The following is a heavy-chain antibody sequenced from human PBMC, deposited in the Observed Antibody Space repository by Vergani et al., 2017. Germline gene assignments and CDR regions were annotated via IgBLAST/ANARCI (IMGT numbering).Heavy chain of an antibody. J-gene: IGHJ5*02. Sequence: QVQLVQSGAEVKKPGSSVKVSCKASGGTFSSYAISWVRQAPGQGLEWMGGIIPIFGTANYAQKFQGRGTITADESTSTAYMALSSLRSEDTAVYYCSRDPHTTGTTLGWFDPWGQGTLVTVSS. CDR2: IIPIFGTA. CDR1: GGTFSSYA. CDR3: SRDPHTTGTTLGWFDP. V-gene: IGHV1-69*01. D-gene: IGHD1-1*01.